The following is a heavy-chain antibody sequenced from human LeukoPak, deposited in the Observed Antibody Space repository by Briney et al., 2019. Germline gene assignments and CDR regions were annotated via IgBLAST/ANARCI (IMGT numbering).Heavy chain of an antibody. Sequence: SETLSLTCTVSGGSISSSSYYWGWIRQPPGKGLEWIGSIYYSGSTYYNPSLKSRVTISVDTSKNQFSLKLSSVTAADTAVYYCARGNSASPLYDIVVVPAGIDAFDIWGQGTMVTVSS. D-gene: IGHD2-2*01. CDR1: GGSISSSSYY. V-gene: IGHV4-39*07. CDR2: IYYSGST. J-gene: IGHJ3*02. CDR3: ARGNSASPLYDIVVVPAGIDAFDI.